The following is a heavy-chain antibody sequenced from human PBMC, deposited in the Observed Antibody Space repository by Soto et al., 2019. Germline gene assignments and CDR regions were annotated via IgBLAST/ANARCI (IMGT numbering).Heavy chain of an antibody. D-gene: IGHD3-3*01. CDR1: GFTFSSYA. V-gene: IGHV3-23*01. CDR2: ISGSGGST. Sequence: GGSLRLSCAASGFTFSSYAMSWVRQAPGKGLEWVSAISGSGGSTYYADSVKGRFTISRDNSKNTLYLQMNSLRAEDTAVYYCANIAPRHPFGVVPRLRDYWGQGTLVTVSS. J-gene: IGHJ4*02. CDR3: ANIAPRHPFGVVPRLRDY.